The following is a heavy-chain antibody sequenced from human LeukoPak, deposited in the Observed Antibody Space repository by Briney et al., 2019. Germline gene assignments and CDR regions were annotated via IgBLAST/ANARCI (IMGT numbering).Heavy chain of an antibody. D-gene: IGHD3-22*01. Sequence: ASVKVSCKASGYTFTSYGISWVRQAPGQGLEWMGWISAYNGNTNYAQKLQGRVTMTTDTSTSTDYMELRSLRSDDTAVYYCARARNYYDSSGYFPYWYFDLWGRGTLVTVSS. J-gene: IGHJ2*01. CDR1: GYTFTSYG. CDR2: ISAYNGNT. V-gene: IGHV1-18*01. CDR3: ARARNYYDSSGYFPYWYFDL.